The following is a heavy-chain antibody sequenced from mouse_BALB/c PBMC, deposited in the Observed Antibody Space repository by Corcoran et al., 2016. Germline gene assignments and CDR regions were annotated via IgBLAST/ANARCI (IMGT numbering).Heavy chain of an antibody. Sequence: EDQLQQSGAELVKPGASVKLSCTASGFNIKDTYMHWVKQRPEQGLEWIGRIDPANGNTKYDPKFQGKATITADTSSNTAYLQLSSLTSEDTAVYYCARDYDYDDAMDYWGQGTSVTVSS. CDR2: IDPANGNT. CDR3: ARDYDYDDAMDY. V-gene: IGHV14-3*02. J-gene: IGHJ4*01. D-gene: IGHD2-4*01. CDR1: GFNIKDTY.